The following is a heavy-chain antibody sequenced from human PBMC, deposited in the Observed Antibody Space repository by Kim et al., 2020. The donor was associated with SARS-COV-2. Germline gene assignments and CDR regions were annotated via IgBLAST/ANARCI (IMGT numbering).Heavy chain of an antibody. CDR3: AREMRTLWSGYYFPFDY. CDR1: GGSISSSSYY. Sequence: SETLSLTCTVSGGSISSSSYYWGWIRQPPGKGLEWIGSIYYSGSTYYNPSLKSRVTISVDTSKNQFSLKLSSVTAADTAVYYCAREMRTLWSGYYFPFDYWGQGTLVTVSS. D-gene: IGHD3-3*01. J-gene: IGHJ4*02. CDR2: IYYSGST. V-gene: IGHV4-39*07.